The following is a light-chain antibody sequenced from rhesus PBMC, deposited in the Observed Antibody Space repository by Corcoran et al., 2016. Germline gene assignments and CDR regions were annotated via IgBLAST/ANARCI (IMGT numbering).Light chain of an antibody. CDR3: QQDYSWPLT. Sequence: EIVMTQSPATLSLSPGERATLSCRASQMAGSSLAWYQQKPGQAPKLLIDGASNRATGIPDRFSGSGSGTEFTLTFSGLEPGDVGIYYCQQDYSWPLTFGGGTKVELK. CDR1: QMAGSS. V-gene: IGKV3-42*01. J-gene: IGKJ4*01. CDR2: GAS.